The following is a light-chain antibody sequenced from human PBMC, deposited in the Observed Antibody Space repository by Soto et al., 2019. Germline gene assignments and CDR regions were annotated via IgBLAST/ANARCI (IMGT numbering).Light chain of an antibody. V-gene: IGKV3-15*01. CDR1: QSVSSY. J-gene: IGKJ1*01. Sequence: EIVITQSPATLSVSPGERATLSCRASQSVSSYLAWYQQKPGQAPRLLIYGASTRATDIPARFSGSGSGTDFTLTVSSLQPEDFATYYCQQTYSSSWTFGQGSMVDVK. CDR2: GAS. CDR3: QQTYSSSWT.